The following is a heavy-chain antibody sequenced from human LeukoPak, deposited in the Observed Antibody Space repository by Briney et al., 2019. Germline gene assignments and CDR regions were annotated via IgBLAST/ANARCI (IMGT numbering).Heavy chain of an antibody. CDR1: GGSFSGYY. CDR3: AREDSESDFWSGYRGNWFDA. J-gene: IGHJ5*02. V-gene: IGHV4-34*01. D-gene: IGHD3-3*01. Sequence: PSETLSLTCAVYGGSFSGYYWSWIRQPPGKGLEWIGEINHSGSTNYNPSLKSRVTISVDTSKNQFSLKLSSVTAADTAVYYCAREDSESDFWSGYRGNWFDAWGQGTLVTVSA. CDR2: INHSGST.